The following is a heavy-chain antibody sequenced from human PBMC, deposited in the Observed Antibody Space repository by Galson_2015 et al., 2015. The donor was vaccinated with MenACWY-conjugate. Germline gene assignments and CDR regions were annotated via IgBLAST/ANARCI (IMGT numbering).Heavy chain of an antibody. Sequence: SLRLSCAASGFIFPKFAMTWVRQAPGKRLEWVSALSGSGGVTYYADSVKGRFAISRDNSRNTLYLQMNSLRVEDTAVYYCAKGPLYDSSGSDSDYFEYWGLGTLVTVSS. CDR3: AKGPLYDSSGSDSDYFEY. CDR2: LSGSGGVT. V-gene: IGHV3-23*01. D-gene: IGHD3-22*01. J-gene: IGHJ4*02. CDR1: GFIFPKFA.